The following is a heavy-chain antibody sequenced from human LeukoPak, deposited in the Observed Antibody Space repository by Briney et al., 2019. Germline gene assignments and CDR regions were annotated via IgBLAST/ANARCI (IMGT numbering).Heavy chain of an antibody. V-gene: IGHV1-18*01. Sequence: WASVKVSCKASGYTFTSNVITWVRQAPGQGLEWMGYITTYNGDTNYAQKFQGRVTMTTDTSTSTAYMELRSLRSDDTAMYYCARGRYSGSYTLFDYWGQGILVTVSS. CDR2: ITTYNGDT. CDR3: ARGRYSGSYTLFDY. D-gene: IGHD1-26*01. J-gene: IGHJ4*02. CDR1: GYTFTSNV.